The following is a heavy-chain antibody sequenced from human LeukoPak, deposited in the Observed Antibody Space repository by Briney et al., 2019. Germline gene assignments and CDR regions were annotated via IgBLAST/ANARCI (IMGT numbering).Heavy chain of an antibody. J-gene: IGHJ6*02. CDR3: ARADYYDSSGYYYYYGMDV. CDR1: GITFGDYP. V-gene: IGHV3-30*14. Sequence: GGSLRLSCTTSGITFGDYPMSWVRQAPGKGLEWVAVISYDGSNKYYADSVKGRFTISRDNSKNTLYLQMNSLRAEDTAVYYCARADYYDSSGYYYYYGMDVWGQGTTVTVSS. CDR2: ISYDGSNK. D-gene: IGHD3-22*01.